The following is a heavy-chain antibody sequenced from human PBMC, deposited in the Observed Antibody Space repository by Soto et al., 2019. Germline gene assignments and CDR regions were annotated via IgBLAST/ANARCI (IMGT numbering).Heavy chain of an antibody. CDR1: GGSISSYY. CDR3: ARAVYGDYRIVYYYYYMDV. V-gene: IGHV4-59*01. CDR2: IYYSGST. D-gene: IGHD4-17*01. J-gene: IGHJ6*03. Sequence: PSETLSLTCTVSGGSISSYYWSWIRQPPGKGLEWIGYIYYSGSTNYNPSLKSRVTISVDTSKNQFSLKLSSVTAADTAVYYCARAVYGDYRIVYYYYYMDVWGKGTTVNVSS.